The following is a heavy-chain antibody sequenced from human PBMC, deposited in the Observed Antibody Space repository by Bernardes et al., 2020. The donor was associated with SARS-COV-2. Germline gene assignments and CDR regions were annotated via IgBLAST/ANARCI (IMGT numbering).Heavy chain of an antibody. J-gene: IGHJ3*01. CDR1: GFTFSSYA. Sequence: GGSLRLSCAASGFTFSSYAMSWVRQAPGKGLEWVSVIYSDGNKYYADSVQGRFTISRDNSKNTLYLQMNSLRAEDTAVYFCARGDDDAFDVWGQGTMVTVSS. D-gene: IGHD2-21*01. V-gene: IGHV3-66*01. CDR3: ARGDDDAFDV. CDR2: IYSDGNK.